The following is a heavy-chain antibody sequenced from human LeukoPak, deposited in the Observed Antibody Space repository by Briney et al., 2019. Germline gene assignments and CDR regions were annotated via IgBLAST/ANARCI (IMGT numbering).Heavy chain of an antibody. D-gene: IGHD2-8*01. V-gene: IGHV3-23*01. CDR2: ISGSGGST. CDR1: GFTFSSYA. J-gene: IGHJ4*02. Sequence: TGGSLRLSCAASGFTFSSYAMSWVRQAPGKGLEWVSAISGSGGSTYYADSVKGRFTISRDNSKNTLYLQMNSLRAEDTAVYYCAKPEGYCTNGVCYTGYFDYWGQGTLATVSS. CDR3: AKPEGYCTNGVCYTGYFDY.